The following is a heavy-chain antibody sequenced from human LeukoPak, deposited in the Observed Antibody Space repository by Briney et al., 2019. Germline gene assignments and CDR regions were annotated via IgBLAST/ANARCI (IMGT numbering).Heavy chain of an antibody. Sequence: PSETLSLTCTVSGVSISSSSYYWGWIRQPPGKGLEWIGTIYYSGSTYYNPSLKSRVTISVDTSKNQFSLKLSSVTAADTAVYYCARGLKIVWGASRGELDYWGQGTLVTVSS. D-gene: IGHD1-26*01. J-gene: IGHJ4*02. V-gene: IGHV4-39*07. CDR1: GVSISSSSYY. CDR2: IYYSGST. CDR3: ARGLKIVWGASRGELDY.